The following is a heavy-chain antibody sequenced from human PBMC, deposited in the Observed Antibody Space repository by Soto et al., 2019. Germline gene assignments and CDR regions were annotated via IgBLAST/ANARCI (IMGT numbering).Heavy chain of an antibody. CDR2: ISSSSSYI. V-gene: IGHV3-21*01. CDR3: ARDGNPYCSSTSCYFMPQGWFDP. CDR1: GFTFSSYS. J-gene: IGHJ5*02. Sequence: PGGSLRLSCAASGFTFSSYSMNWVRQAPGKGLEWVSSISSSSSYIYYADSVKGRFTISRDNAKNSLYLQMNSLRAEDTAVYYCARDGNPYCSSTSCYFMPQGWFDPWGQGTLVTVSS. D-gene: IGHD2-2*01.